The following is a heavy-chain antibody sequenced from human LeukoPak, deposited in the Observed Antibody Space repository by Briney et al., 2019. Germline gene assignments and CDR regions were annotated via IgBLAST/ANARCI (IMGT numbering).Heavy chain of an antibody. V-gene: IGHV4-39*01. Sequence: PSETLSLTCTVSGGSISSSSYYWGWIRQPPGKGLEWIGSIYYSGSTYYNPSLKSRVTISVDTSKNQFSLKLSSVTAADTAVYYCARHFRGYSGYDSGLNWFDPWGQGTLVTVSS. CDR3: ARHFRGYSGYDSGLNWFDP. CDR2: IYYSGST. CDR1: GGSISSSSYY. D-gene: IGHD5-12*01. J-gene: IGHJ5*02.